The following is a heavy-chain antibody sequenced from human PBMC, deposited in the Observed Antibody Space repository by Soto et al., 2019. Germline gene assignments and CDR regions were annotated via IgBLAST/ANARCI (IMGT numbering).Heavy chain of an antibody. J-gene: IGHJ6*02. CDR2: ISPYDGNT. D-gene: IGHD3-22*01. Sequence: ASVKVSCKASGYTFSSYGINWVRQAPGQGLEWLGWISPYDGNTKYAQTLQGRVSMTTDTSTKTAYMEVRSLRSDDTAVYYCARGGYYDSSGSRNYHYYGMNVWG. CDR3: ARGGYYDSSGSRNYHYYGMNV. V-gene: IGHV1-18*01. CDR1: GYTFSSYG.